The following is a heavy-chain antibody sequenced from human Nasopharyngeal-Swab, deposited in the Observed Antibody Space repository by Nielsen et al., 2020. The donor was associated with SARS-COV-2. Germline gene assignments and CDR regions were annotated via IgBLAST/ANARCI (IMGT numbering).Heavy chain of an antibody. CDR3: TRLGGYDSSGYYPIDY. J-gene: IGHJ4*02. V-gene: IGHV3-73*01. CDR1: GFTFSGSA. CDR2: IRSKANSYAT. D-gene: IGHD3-22*01. Sequence: GESLKISCAASGFTFSGSAMHWVRQASGKGLKWVGRIRSKANSYATAYAASVKGRFTISRDDSKNTAYLQMNSLKTEDTAVYYCTRLGGYDSSGYYPIDYWGQGTLVTVSS.